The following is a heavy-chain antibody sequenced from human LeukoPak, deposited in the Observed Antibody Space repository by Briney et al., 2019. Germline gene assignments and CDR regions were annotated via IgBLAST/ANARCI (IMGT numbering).Heavy chain of an antibody. CDR1: GFTFSTYA. J-gene: IGHJ4*02. Sequence: GGSLRLSCAASGFTFSTYAMSWVRQAPGKGLEWVSAITGSGGSAYHADSVKGRFTISRDNSQNTLFLQMNRLRAGDTAVYYCTKGPHKYYDTSGYVDYWGQGTLVAVSS. CDR3: TKGPHKYYDTSGYVDY. D-gene: IGHD3-22*01. V-gene: IGHV3-23*01. CDR2: ITGSGGSA.